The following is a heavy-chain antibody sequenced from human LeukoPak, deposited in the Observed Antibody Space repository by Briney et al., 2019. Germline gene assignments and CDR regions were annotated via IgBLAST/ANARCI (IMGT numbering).Heavy chain of an antibody. CDR3: ARVRSGYYYDY. V-gene: IGHV3-48*02. CDR1: GFTFSSYS. CDR2: ISSSATI. Sequence: GGSLRLSCAASGFTFSSYSMNWVRQAPGKGLEWLAYISSSATILYGESVRGRFTISRDNAKNSLYLQMTSLRDEDTAVFYCARVRSGYYYDYWGQGTLVTVS. D-gene: IGHD6-19*01. J-gene: IGHJ4*02.